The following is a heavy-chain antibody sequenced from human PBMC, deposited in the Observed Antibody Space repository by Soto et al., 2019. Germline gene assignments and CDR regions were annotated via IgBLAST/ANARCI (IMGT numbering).Heavy chain of an antibody. D-gene: IGHD5-18*01. V-gene: IGHV3-23*01. CDR2: ISGSGGST. J-gene: IGHJ4*02. CDR3: AKVPASSLTASRPFDQ. CDR1: GLTLSNYA. Sequence: GGSLRLSCAASGLTLSNYAMSWVRQAPGKGLEWVSGISGSGGSTYYAASVKGRFTIGRDNSKNTMSLEMNSLRVEDTAVYYCAKVPASSLTASRPFDQWGQGTMVTVSS.